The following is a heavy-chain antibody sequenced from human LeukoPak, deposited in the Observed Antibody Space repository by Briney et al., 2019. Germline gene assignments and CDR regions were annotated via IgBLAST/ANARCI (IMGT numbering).Heavy chain of an antibody. CDR1: GGSISSYY. CDR3: ARVEDVNNQYYFGY. J-gene: IGHJ4*02. Sequence: SETLSLTCTVPGGSISSYYWSWIRQSPGKGLEWIGYIYYSGSTSYNPSLKSRVTISLDTSKKQFSLKLTSMTAADTAVYYCARVEDVNNQYYFGYWGQGTLVTVSS. V-gene: IGHV4-59*01. CDR2: IYYSGST. D-gene: IGHD5-24*01.